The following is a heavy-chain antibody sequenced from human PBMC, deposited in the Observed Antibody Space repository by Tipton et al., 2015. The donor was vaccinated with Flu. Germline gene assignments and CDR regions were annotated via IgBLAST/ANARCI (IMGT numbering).Heavy chain of an antibody. D-gene: IGHD1-26*01. Sequence: TLSLTCTVSGGSISNGSYYWSWIRQPAGKGLEWIGRIYTSGSTNYNPSLKSRVTISVDTSKNQFSLKLSSVTAADTAVYYCARDHHPFSGSYSVGAFDIWGQGTMVTVSS. CDR1: GGSISNGSYY. CDR3: ARDHHPFSGSYSVGAFDI. CDR2: IYTSGST. J-gene: IGHJ3*02. V-gene: IGHV4-61*02.